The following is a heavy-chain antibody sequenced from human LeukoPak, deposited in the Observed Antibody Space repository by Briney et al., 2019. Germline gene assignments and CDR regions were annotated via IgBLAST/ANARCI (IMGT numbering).Heavy chain of an antibody. Sequence: GGSQRLSCGASDFTVISNYMTWVRQAPGKGLECVSVIHSNDDTYYAASVRGRFTISRDSSNHMLYLQMNSLRVEDTAVYYCTRGHAAMGEYWGQGTLVTVSS. J-gene: IGHJ4*02. D-gene: IGHD5-18*01. V-gene: IGHV3-53*01. CDR2: IHSNDDT. CDR3: TRGHAAMGEY. CDR1: DFTVISNY.